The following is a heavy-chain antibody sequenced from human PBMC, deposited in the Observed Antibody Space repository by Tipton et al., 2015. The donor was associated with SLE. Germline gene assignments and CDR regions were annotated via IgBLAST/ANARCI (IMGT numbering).Heavy chain of an antibody. CDR1: GDSINNYY. Sequence: LRLSCTVSGDSINNYYWSWIRQTSGKGLEWIGYIYHSGSTLYSPSLKSRVAISIDTSKKQVSLKLNSVTAADTGVYHCARGTNVDVWGQGTTVTVSS. J-gene: IGHJ6*02. V-gene: IGHV4-59*01. CDR2: IYHSGST. CDR3: ARGTNVDV.